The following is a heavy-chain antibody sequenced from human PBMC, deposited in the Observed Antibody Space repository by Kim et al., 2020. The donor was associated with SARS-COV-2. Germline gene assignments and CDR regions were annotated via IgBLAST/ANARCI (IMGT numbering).Heavy chain of an antibody. J-gene: IGHJ4*02. Sequence: STSYADSVKGRFPISRDNAKSTLYLQMNSLRAEGTAVYYCTAYSGSSAYWGQGTLVTVSS. CDR3: TAYSGSSAY. V-gene: IGHV3-74*01. CDR2: ST. D-gene: IGHD5-12*01.